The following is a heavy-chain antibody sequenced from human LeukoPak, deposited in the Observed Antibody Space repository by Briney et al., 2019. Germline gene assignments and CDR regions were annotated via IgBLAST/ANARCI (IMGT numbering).Heavy chain of an antibody. CDR3: ARHASYSSSWTDFDY. CDR1: GGSISSGSYC. Sequence: SETLSLTCTVSGGSISSGSYCWGWIRQPPGKGLEWIGSIYYSGSSYYNPSLKSRVTISVDTSKNQFSLKLSSVTAADTAVYYCARHASYSSSWTDFDYWGQGTLVTVSS. D-gene: IGHD6-13*01. CDR2: IYYSGSS. J-gene: IGHJ4*02. V-gene: IGHV4-39*01.